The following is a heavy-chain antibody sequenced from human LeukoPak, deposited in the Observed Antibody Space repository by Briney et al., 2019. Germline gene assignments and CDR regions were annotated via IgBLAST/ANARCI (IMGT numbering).Heavy chain of an antibody. V-gene: IGHV3-30*02. CDR1: GFSFSHYG. CDR2: KQNDGSST. Sequence: PGGSLRLSCAASGFSFSHYGMHWVRQAPGKGLEWVAFKQNDGSSTFYADSVKGRFTISRDNSKNTLYLQMNSLRAEDTAVYYCAKDFDSGSYYPNWFDPWGQGTLVTVSS. J-gene: IGHJ5*02. D-gene: IGHD1-26*01. CDR3: AKDFDSGSYYPNWFDP.